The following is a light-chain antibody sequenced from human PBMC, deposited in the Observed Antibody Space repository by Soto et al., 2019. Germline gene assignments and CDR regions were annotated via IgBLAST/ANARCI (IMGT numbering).Light chain of an antibody. CDR3: QQYGSSPYT. CDR1: QSVSSSY. V-gene: IGKV3-20*01. CDR2: GAS. Sequence: EIVLTQYPGTLSLSPGERATLSCRASQSVSSSYLAWYQQKPGQAPRLLIYGASSRATGIPDRFSGSGSGTYFTLTISRLETEDFAVYYCQQYGSSPYTFGQGTKLEI. J-gene: IGKJ2*01.